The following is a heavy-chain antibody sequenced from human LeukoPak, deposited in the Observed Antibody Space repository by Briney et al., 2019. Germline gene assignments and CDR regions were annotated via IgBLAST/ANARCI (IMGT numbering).Heavy chain of an antibody. V-gene: IGHV4-31*11. Sequence: SETLSLTCAVYGGSFSGYYWSWIRQHPGKGLEWIGYIYYSGSTYYNPSLKSRVTISVDTSKNQFSLKLSSVTAADTAVYYCARGQYCSGGSCYSDWFDPWGQGTLVTVSS. CDR3: ARGQYCSGGSCYSDWFDP. CDR1: GGSFSGYY. J-gene: IGHJ5*02. CDR2: IYYSGST. D-gene: IGHD2-15*01.